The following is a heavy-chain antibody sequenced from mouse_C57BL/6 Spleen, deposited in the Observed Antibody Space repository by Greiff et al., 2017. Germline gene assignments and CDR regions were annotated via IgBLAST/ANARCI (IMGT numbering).Heavy chain of an antibody. D-gene: IGHD1-1*01. CDR2: ISDGGSYT. CDR3: AREILPFFDY. Sequence: EVKVVESGGGLVKPGGSLKLSCAASGFTFSSYAMSWVRQTPEKRLEWVATISDGGSYTYYPDNVKGRFTISRDNAKNNLYLQMSHLKSEDTAMYYCAREILPFFDYWGQGTTLTVSS. J-gene: IGHJ2*01. CDR1: GFTFSSYA. V-gene: IGHV5-4*01.